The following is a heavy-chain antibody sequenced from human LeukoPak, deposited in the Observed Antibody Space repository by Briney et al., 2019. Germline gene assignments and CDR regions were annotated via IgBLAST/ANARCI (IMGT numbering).Heavy chain of an antibody. Sequence: GGSLRLSCAASGFTFSSYWMSWVRQAPGKGLEWVANIKQDGSEKYYADSVKGRFTISRDNSKNTLYLQMNSLRAEDTAVYYCAKGRIVASSRDYFDYWGQGTLVTVSS. J-gene: IGHJ4*02. CDR1: GFTFSSYW. V-gene: IGHV3-7*01. CDR2: IKQDGSEK. CDR3: AKGRIVASSRDYFDY. D-gene: IGHD5-12*01.